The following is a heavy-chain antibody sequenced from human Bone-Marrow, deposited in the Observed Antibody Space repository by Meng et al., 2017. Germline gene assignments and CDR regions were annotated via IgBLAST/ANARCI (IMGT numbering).Heavy chain of an antibody. CDR1: GGSFSGYY. J-gene: IGHJ5*02. D-gene: IGHD3-16*01. CDR3: AKARLWGDNWFDP. CDR2: INHSGST. V-gene: IGHV4-34*01. Sequence: QVQLQHGGAGLLKPSETLSLTCAVYGGSFSGYYWSWIRQPPGKGLEWIGEINHSGSTNYNPSLKSRVTISVDTSKNQFSLKLSSVTAADTAVYYCAKARLWGDNWFDPWGQGTLVTVSS.